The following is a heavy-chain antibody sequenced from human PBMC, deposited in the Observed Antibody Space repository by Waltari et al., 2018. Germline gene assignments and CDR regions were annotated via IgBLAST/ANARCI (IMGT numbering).Heavy chain of an antibody. Sequence: QLQLQESGPGLVKPSETLSLTCTVSGGSIRSSTYYWGWIRQAPGKGLEWIGSMSESGSIYYNPSLNSRFILSVDTSKNQFSLQLSSVTAADTAVYYCARHGRVVDVVVVVAATLIDYWGQGTLVTVSS. CDR3: ARHGRVVDVVVVVAATLIDY. CDR1: GGSIRSSTYY. V-gene: IGHV4-39*01. CDR2: MSESGSI. J-gene: IGHJ4*02. D-gene: IGHD2-15*01.